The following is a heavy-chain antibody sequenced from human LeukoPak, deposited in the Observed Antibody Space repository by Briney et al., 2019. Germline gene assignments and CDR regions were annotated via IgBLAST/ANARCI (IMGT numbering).Heavy chain of an antibody. V-gene: IGHV1-2*04. CDR1: GYTFTGYY. D-gene: IGHD1-1*01. Sequence: GASVKVSCKASGYTFTGYYMHWVRQAPGQGLEWMGWINPNSGGTNYAQKFQGWVTMTRDTSISTAYMELSSLRSEDTAIYYCATDRTTGTAGVLDYWGQGTLVTVSS. CDR2: INPNSGGT. J-gene: IGHJ4*02. CDR3: ATDRTTGTAGVLDY.